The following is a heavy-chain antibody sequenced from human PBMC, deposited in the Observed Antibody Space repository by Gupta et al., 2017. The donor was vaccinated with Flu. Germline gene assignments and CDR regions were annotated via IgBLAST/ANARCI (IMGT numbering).Heavy chain of an antibody. D-gene: IGHD2-2*01. CDR3: AKDPYCSATSCSLLGFYFDF. CDR2: ITSSGDST. V-gene: IGHV3-23*01. Sequence: HLLESGGGLVQPGGSLRLSCAASGFTFRRYAMSWVRQAPGKGLEWVSGITSSGDSTYYADSVKGRFAIFRDNSKNTLYLQMNSLRAEDTAVYFCAKDPYCSATSCSLLGFYFDFWGQGTLVTVSS. J-gene: IGHJ4*02. CDR1: GFTFRRYA.